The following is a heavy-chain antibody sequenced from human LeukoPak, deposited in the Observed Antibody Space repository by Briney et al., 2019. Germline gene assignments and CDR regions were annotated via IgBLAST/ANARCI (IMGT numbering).Heavy chain of an antibody. J-gene: IGHJ4*02. CDR3: ANFGRYYYDSSGYAYFDY. V-gene: IGHV3-21*04. D-gene: IGHD3-22*01. CDR2: ISSSSSYI. CDR1: GFTFSSYS. Sequence: GGSLRLSCAASGFTFSSYSMNWVRQAPGKGLEWVSSISSSSSYIYYADSVKGRFTISRDNSKNTLYLQMNSLRAEDTALYYCANFGRYYYDSSGYAYFDYWGQGTLVTVSS.